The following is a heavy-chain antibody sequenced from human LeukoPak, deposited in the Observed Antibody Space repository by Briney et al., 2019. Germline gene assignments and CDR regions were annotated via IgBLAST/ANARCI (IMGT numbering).Heavy chain of an antibody. D-gene: IGHD2-15*01. CDR3: AKETGPGGSNWFDP. CDR1: GFTFTNYN. V-gene: IGHV3-21*04. Sequence: GGSLRLSCAASGFTFTNYNMHWVRQAPGKGLEWVSSISVSSNYRFYADTVEGRFTISRDNAKNTLYLQMNSLRAEDTAVYYCAKETGPGGSNWFDPWGQGTLVTVSS. CDR2: ISVSSNYR. J-gene: IGHJ5*02.